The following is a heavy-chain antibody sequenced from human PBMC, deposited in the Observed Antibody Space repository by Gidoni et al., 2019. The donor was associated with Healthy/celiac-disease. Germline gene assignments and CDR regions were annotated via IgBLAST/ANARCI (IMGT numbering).Heavy chain of an antibody. CDR2: IYYSGST. V-gene: IGHV4-59*01. J-gene: IGHJ5*02. CDR3: ARAARLRFLEWFDP. CDR1: GGSISSYY. D-gene: IGHD3-3*01. Sequence: QVQLQESGPGLVKPSETLSLTCTVSGGSISSYYWSWIRQPPGKGLEWIGYIYYSGSTNYHPSLKSRVTISVDTSKNQFSLKLSSVTAADTAVYYCARAARLRFLEWFDPWGQGTLVTVSS.